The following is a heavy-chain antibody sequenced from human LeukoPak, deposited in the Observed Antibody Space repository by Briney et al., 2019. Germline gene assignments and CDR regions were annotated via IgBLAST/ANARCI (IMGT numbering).Heavy chain of an antibody. V-gene: IGHV3-9*01. CDR3: AKDIFRGFDGMDV. D-gene: IGHD3-10*01. CDR2: ISWNSGSI. CDR1: GFTFDDYA. J-gene: IGHJ6*02. Sequence: PGRSLRLSCAASGFTFDDYAMHWVRQAPGKGLEWVSGISWNSGSIGYADSVKGRFTISRDNAKNSLYLQMNSLRAEDTALYYCAKDIFRGFDGMDVWGQGTTVTVSS.